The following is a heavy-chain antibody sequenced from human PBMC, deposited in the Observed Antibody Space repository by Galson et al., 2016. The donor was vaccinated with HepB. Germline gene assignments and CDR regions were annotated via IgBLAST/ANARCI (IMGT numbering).Heavy chain of an antibody. D-gene: IGHD1-26*01. CDR2: IWFDGSHE. V-gene: IGHV3-33*01. CDR3: AREGGIVGASMPDY. Sequence: SLRLSCAASGFTFKTYGMHWVRQAPGQGLEWVALIWFDGSHESYAESVKGRFTISRENSMSTLNLQMNSLGVDDSAVYFCAREGGIVGASMPDYWVQGTQVTGAS. J-gene: IGHJ4*02. CDR1: GFTFKTYG.